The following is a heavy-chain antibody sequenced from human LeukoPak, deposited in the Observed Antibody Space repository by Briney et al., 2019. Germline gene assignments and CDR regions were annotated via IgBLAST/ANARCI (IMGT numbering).Heavy chain of an antibody. CDR1: GGSISSYY. D-gene: IGHD3-22*01. J-gene: IGHJ4*02. CDR2: IYYSGST. V-gene: IGHV4-59*01. Sequence: PSETLSLTCTVSGGSISSYYCSWIRQPPGKGLEWIGYIYYSGSTNYNPSLKSRVTISVDTSKNQFSLKLSSVTAADTAVYYCARQPRGYPTYYFDYWGQGTLVTVSS. CDR3: ARQPRGYPTYYFDY.